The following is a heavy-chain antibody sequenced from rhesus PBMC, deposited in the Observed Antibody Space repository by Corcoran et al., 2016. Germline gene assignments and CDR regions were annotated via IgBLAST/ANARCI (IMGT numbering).Heavy chain of an antibody. Sequence: QMQLQASGQGLVKPSETLALTCAVSGGSISSNHWSWIRQPPGKGLELIGRSSGSAGNTHYTPPPQIRALIATATPNNQSSLRLSSVTAADTAVYFGARSPPGTYFDYWGQGALVTVSS. J-gene: IGHJ4*01. CDR3: ARSPPGTYFDY. V-gene: IGHV4-173*01. CDR2: SSGSAGNT. CDR1: GGSISSNH. D-gene: IGHD2-15*01.